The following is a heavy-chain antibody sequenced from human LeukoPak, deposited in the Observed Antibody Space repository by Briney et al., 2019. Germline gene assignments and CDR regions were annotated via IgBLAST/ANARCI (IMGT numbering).Heavy chain of an antibody. CDR3: ARRFIVGATDHFDY. J-gene: IGHJ4*02. CDR1: GGSISSGGYY. CDR2: IYHSGST. Sequence: SEALSLTCTVSGGSISSGGYYWSWIRQPPGKGLEWIGYIYHSGSTYYNPSLKSRVTITVDRSKNQFSLKLSSVTAADTAVYYCARRFIVGATDHFDYWGQGTLVTVSS. V-gene: IGHV4-30-2*01. D-gene: IGHD1-26*01.